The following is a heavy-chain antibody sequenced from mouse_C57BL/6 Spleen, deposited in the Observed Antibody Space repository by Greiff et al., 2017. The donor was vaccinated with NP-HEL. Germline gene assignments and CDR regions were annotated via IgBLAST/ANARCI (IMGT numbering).Heavy chain of an antibody. CDR1: GFTFSDYY. V-gene: IGHV5-16*01. Sequence: EVNVVESEGGLVQPGSSMKLSCTASGFTFSDYYMAWVRQVPEKGLEWVANINYDGSSTYYLDSLKSRFIISRDNAKNILYLQMSSLKSEDTATYYCARGGDYGYYFDYWGQGTTLTVSS. CDR2: INYDGSST. J-gene: IGHJ2*01. CDR3: ARGGDYGYYFDY. D-gene: IGHD1-1*02.